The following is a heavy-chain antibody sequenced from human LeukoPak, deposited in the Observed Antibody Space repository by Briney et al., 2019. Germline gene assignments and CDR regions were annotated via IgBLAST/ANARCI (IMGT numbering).Heavy chain of an antibody. CDR2: IYYSGST. V-gene: IGHV4-59*01. CDR1: GGSISSYY. Sequence: SETLSLTCTVPGGSISSYYWSWIRQPPGKGLEWIGYIYYSGSTNYNPSLKSRVTISVDTSKNQFSLKLSSVTAADTAVYYCARSGAAAAPDYWGQGTLVTVCS. D-gene: IGHD6-13*01. J-gene: IGHJ4*02. CDR3: ARSGAAAAPDY.